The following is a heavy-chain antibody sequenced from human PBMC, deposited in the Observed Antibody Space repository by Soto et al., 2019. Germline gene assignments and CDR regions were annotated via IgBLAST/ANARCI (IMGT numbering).Heavy chain of an antibody. CDR2: IYWDDDK. CDR3: AHLPWKQLWPRAPVVY. D-gene: IGHD5-18*01. CDR1: GFSLSTSGVG. J-gene: IGHJ4*02. Sequence: QITLKESGPTLVKPTQTLTLTCTFSGFSLSTSGVGVGWIRQPPGKALEWLGIIYWDDDKRYRPSLKSRLTITKDTSKNQLVLTMTNMDPVDTATYYCAHLPWKQLWPRAPVVYWGQGTPVTVS. V-gene: IGHV2-5*02.